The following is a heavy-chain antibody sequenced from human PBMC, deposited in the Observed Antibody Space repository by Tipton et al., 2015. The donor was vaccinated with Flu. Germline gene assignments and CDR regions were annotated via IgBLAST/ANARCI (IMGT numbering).Heavy chain of an antibody. CDR2: IYTSGST. Sequence: TLSLTCTVSGGSISSYYWSWIRQPAGKGLEWIGRIYTSGSTNYNPSLKSRVTMSVDTSKNQFSLKLSSVTAADTAVYYCAGSLTYYYGSTAADAFDIWGQGTMVTVSS. CDR1: GGSISSYY. CDR3: AGSLTYYYGSTAADAFDI. J-gene: IGHJ3*02. D-gene: IGHD3-22*01. V-gene: IGHV4-4*07.